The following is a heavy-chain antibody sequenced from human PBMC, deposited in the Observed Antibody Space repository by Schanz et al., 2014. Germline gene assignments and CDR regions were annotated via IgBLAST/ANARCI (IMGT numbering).Heavy chain of an antibody. D-gene: IGHD4-17*01. V-gene: IGHV1-69*04. J-gene: IGHJ4*02. Sequence: QILLVQPGPEVKKPGASVTVSCKASGYTFTSYGISWVRQAPGQGLEWMGRIIPILGIANYAQKFQGRVTITADRSTSTAYMELSSLRSEDTAVYYCARGYGDSPTDFWGQGTLVTVSS. CDR1: GYTFTSYG. CDR3: ARGYGDSPTDF. CDR2: IIPILGIA.